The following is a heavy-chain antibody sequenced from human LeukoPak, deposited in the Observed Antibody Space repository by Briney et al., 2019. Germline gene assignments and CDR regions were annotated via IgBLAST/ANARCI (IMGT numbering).Heavy chain of an antibody. Sequence: GGSLRLSCAASGFTFSNNPMHWVRRAPGKGLEWVAVISYDGSSKYYADSVKGRFTISRDNSKNTLYLQMDSLRGEDTAVYYCAKDRSWHGLEYWGQGALVTVSS. J-gene: IGHJ4*02. CDR2: ISYDGSSK. D-gene: IGHD3-16*02. CDR3: AKDRSWHGLEY. V-gene: IGHV3-30-3*01. CDR1: GFTFSNNP.